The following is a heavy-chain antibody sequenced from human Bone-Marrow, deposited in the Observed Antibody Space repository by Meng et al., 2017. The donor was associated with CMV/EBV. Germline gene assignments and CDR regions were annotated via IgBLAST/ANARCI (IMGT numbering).Heavy chain of an antibody. CDR1: GYTFTSYY. J-gene: IGHJ5*02. Sequence: ASVKVSCKASGYTFTSYYMHWVRQAPGQGLEWMGIINPSGGSTSYAQKLQGRVTMTTDTSTSTAYMELRSLRSDDTAVYYCARTGITIFGVVNWFDPWGQGTLVTFSS. CDR2: INPSGGST. CDR3: ARTGITIFGVVNWFDP. D-gene: IGHD3-3*01. V-gene: IGHV1-46*01.